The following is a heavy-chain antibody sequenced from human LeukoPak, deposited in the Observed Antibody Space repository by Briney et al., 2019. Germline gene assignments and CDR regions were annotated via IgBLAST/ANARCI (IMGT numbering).Heavy chain of an antibody. J-gene: IGHJ6*02. CDR1: GFTFSSYA. Sequence: EGSLRLSCAASGFTFSSYAMHWVRQAPGKGLEWVAVISYDGSNKYYADSVKGRFTISRDNSKNTLYLQMNSLRAEDTAVYYCARGDYSNLYYYYGMDVWGQGTTVTVSS. CDR2: ISYDGSNK. CDR3: ARGDYSNLYYYYGMDV. D-gene: IGHD4-11*01. V-gene: IGHV3-30-3*01.